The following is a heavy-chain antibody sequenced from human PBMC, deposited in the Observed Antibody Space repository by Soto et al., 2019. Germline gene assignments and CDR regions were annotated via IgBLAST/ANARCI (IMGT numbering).Heavy chain of an antibody. V-gene: IGHV1-18*01. CDR1: GYTFTNYG. J-gene: IGHJ4*02. CDR2: ISAFNGNT. CDR3: ASDAGGGSYLAY. D-gene: IGHD1-26*01. Sequence: QVQLVQSGGEVKKPGASVKVSCKPSGYTFTNYGISWVRKAPGQGLEWMGWISAFNGNTKYAQKFQGRVTLTTDTSTSTAYMELRSLSSDDTAVYYCASDAGGGSYLAYWGQGTLVTVSS.